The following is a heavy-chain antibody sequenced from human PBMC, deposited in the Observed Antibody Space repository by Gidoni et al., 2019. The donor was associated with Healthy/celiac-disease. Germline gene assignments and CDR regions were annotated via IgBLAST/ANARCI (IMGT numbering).Heavy chain of an antibody. CDR1: GSSFTSFW. D-gene: IGHD2-8*01. V-gene: IGHV5-10-1*01. J-gene: IGHJ6*02. CDR2: IDPRDSYT. Sequence: EVQLVQSGAEVKKPGESLRISCKGSGSSFTSFWISRVRQMPGKGLEWMGRIDPRDSYTNYSPSFQGHVTISADKSISTAYLQWSSLKASDTAMYYCARHVSPPHYYYYYGMDVWGQGTTVTVSS. CDR3: ARHVSPPHYYYYYGMDV.